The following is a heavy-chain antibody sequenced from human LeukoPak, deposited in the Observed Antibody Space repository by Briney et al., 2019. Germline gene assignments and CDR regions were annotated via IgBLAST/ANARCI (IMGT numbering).Heavy chain of an antibody. Sequence: GGSLRLSCAASGFTFSSYWMSWVRQVPGKGLEWVANIKQDGSERYYVDSVKGRFTISRDNAKNSLYLQMNSLRAEDTAVYYCVMYSRADYWGQGTLVTVSS. CDR2: IKQDGSER. V-gene: IGHV3-7*01. J-gene: IGHJ4*02. CDR1: GFTFSSYW. CDR3: VMYSRADY. D-gene: IGHD6-13*01.